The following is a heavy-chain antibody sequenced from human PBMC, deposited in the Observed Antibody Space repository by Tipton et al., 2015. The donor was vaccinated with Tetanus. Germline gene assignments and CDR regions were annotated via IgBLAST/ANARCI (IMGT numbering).Heavy chain of an antibody. Sequence: TLSLTCTVYGGSISSYYWSWIRQPPGKGLEWIGYIYYSGSTNYNPSLKSRVTISVDTSKNQFSLNLNSVTAADTAVYYCARHKDYYFYVMDVWGQGTTVTVSS. J-gene: IGHJ6*02. V-gene: IGHV4-59*08. CDR1: GGSISSYY. CDR3: ARHKDYYFYVMDV. CDR2: IYYSGST.